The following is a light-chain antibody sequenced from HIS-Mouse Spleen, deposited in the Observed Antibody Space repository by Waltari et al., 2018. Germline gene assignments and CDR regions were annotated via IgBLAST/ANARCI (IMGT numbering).Light chain of an antibody. CDR2: GKN. V-gene: IGLV3-19*01. J-gene: IGLJ2*01. CDR3: NSRDSSGNHLV. Sequence: SSELTQDPAVSVALGQTVRITCQGDSLRSYYASWYKQKPGQAPVLVIYGKNNRPSGIPDRFSGSRSGNTASLTIPGAQAEDEADYYCNSRDSSGNHLVFGGGTKLTVL. CDR1: SLRSYY.